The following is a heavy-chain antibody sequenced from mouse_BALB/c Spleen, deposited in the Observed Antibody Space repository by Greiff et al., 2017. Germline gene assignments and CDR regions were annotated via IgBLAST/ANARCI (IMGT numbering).Heavy chain of an antibody. J-gene: IGHJ3*01. CDR2: ISSGSSTI. Sequence: EVKLVESGGGLVQPGGSRKLSCAASGFTFSSFGMHWVRQAPEKGLEWIAYISSGSSTIYYADTVKGRFTISRDNPKNTLYLQMTSLRSEDTAMDYCASSGYYGRSSLGAYWGQGTLVTVSA. D-gene: IGHD1-1*01. V-gene: IGHV5-17*02. CDR1: GFTFSSFG. CDR3: ASSGYYGRSSLGAY.